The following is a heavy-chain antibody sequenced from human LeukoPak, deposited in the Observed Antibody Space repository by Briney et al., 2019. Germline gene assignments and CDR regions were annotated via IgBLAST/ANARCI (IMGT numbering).Heavy chain of an antibody. J-gene: IGHJ2*01. CDR3: ARELPPYRYFDL. Sequence: SETLSLTCTVSGGSVSSGSYYWSWIRQPPGKGLEWIGYIYYSGSTNYNPSLKSRVTISVDTSKNQFSLKLSSVTAADTAVYYCARELPPYRYFDLWGRGTLVTVSS. CDR2: IYYSGST. V-gene: IGHV4-61*01. CDR1: GGSVSSGSYY.